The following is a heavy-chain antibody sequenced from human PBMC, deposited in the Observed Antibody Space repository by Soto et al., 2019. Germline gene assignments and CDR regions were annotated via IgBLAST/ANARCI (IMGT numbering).Heavy chain of an antibody. CDR1: GFTFSSHG. D-gene: IGHD2-8*02. CDR3: ARDVLWDI. Sequence: QGQLVESGGGVVQPGRSLRLSCAASGFTFSSHGIHWIRQAPGKGLQWVAVIWHDETFKYYADSVKGRFTISRDNSKNTVFLQMNSLRVEDTAVYYCARDVLWDIWGLGKMVTVSA. J-gene: IGHJ3*02. CDR2: IWHDETFK. V-gene: IGHV3-33*01.